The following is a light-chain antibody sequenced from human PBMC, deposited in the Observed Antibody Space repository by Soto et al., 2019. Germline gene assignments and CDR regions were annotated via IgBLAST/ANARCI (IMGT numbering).Light chain of an antibody. J-gene: IGLJ1*01. Sequence: QSPLTQPASVSRSPGQSITISCTGTSSDVGSYNLVSWYQQHPGKAPKLMISEGSKRPSGVSNRFSGSKSGNTASLTISGFQAVDEADDFGCSYAGSSSLEVFGTAPELTV. V-gene: IGLV2-23*03. CDR3: CSYAGSSSLEV. CDR1: SSDVGSYNL. CDR2: EGS.